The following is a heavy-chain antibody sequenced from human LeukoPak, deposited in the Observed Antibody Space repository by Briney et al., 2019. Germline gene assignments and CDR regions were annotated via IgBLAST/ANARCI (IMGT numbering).Heavy chain of an antibody. J-gene: IGHJ4*02. D-gene: IGHD5-24*01. CDR1: GFTFDDYG. CDR2: INWIGGST. V-gene: IGHV3-20*04. Sequence: GGSLRLSCAASGFTFDDYGMSWVRQAPGKGLEWVSGINWIGGSTGYADSVKGRFTIPRDNAKNSLYLQMNSLRAEDTALYYCARDEGAYGYNNWGQGTLVTVSS. CDR3: ARDEGAYGYNN.